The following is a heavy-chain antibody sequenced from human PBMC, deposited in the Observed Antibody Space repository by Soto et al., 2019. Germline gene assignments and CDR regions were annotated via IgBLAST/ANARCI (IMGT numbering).Heavy chain of an antibody. Sequence: SETLSLTCTVSGGSISSGGYYWSWIRQHPGKGLKWIGYIYYSGSTYYNPSLKSRVTISVDTSKNQFSLKLSSVTAADTAVYYCARESAQDYDFWSGYYRTAYSPTDYYGMDVWGQGTTVTVSS. V-gene: IGHV4-31*03. CDR2: IYYSGST. J-gene: IGHJ6*02. D-gene: IGHD3-3*01. CDR3: ARESAQDYDFWSGYYRTAYSPTDYYGMDV. CDR1: GGSISSGGYY.